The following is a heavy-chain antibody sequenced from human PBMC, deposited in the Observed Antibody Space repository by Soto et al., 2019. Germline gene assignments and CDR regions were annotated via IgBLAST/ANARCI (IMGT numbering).Heavy chain of an antibody. CDR3: ARISYDSSGYYPTRFDY. D-gene: IGHD3-22*01. J-gene: IGHJ4*02. CDR2: IIPIFGTA. CDR1: GGTFSSYA. Sequence: SVKVSCKASGGTFSSYAISWVRQAPGQGLEWMGGIIPIFGTANYAQKFQGRVTITADESTSTAYMELSSLRSEDTAVYYCARISYDSSGYYPTRFDYWGQGTLVTVSS. V-gene: IGHV1-69*13.